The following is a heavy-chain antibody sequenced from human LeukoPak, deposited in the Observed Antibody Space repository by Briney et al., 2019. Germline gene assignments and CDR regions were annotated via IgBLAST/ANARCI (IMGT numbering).Heavy chain of an antibody. V-gene: IGHV7-4-1*02. CDR1: GGTFSSYA. D-gene: IGHD3-3*01. CDR3: ARDGSGSYYDFWSGENWFDP. CDR2: INTNTGNP. J-gene: IGHJ5*02. Sequence: GASVKVSCKASGGTFSSYAMNWVRQAPGQGLEWMGWINTNTGNPTYAQGFTGRFVFSLDTSVSTAYLQISSLKAEDTAVYYCARDGSGSYYDFWSGENWFDPWGQGTLVTVSS.